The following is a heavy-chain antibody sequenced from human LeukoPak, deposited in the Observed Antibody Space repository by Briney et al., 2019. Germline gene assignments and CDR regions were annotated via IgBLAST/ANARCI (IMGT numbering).Heavy chain of an antibody. Sequence: GGSLRLSCAASGFTFSDYYTSWIRQAPGKGLEWVSYISSSGSTIYYADSVKGRFTISRDNAKNSLYLQMNSLRAEDTAVYYCARVYDGYYDFWSGYYFDYWGQGTLVTVSS. D-gene: IGHD3-3*01. CDR2: ISSSGSTI. J-gene: IGHJ4*02. CDR3: ARVYDGYYDFWSGYYFDY. CDR1: GFTFSDYY. V-gene: IGHV3-11*01.